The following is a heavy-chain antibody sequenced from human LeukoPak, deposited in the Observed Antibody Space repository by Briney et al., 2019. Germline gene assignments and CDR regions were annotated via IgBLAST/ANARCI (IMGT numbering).Heavy chain of an antibody. CDR3: ARDPAYGALDY. CDR1: GFTFGGSW. V-gene: IGHV3-7*01. D-gene: IGHD4-17*01. J-gene: IGHJ4*02. Sequence: PGGSLRLSCAASGFTFGGSWMTWVRQAPGRGLEWVANIDPDGNTKNYLDSVKGRFTISRDNARNSLYLQLNSLRAEDTSVYYCARDPAYGALDYWGQGTLVTVSS. CDR2: IDPDGNTK.